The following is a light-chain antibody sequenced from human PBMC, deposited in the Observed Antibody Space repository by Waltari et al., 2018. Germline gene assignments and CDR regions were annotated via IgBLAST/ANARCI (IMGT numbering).Light chain of an antibody. CDR2: DAS. CDR3: LRSYGGVRV. V-gene: IGLV7-46*01. Sequence: QAVVTQEPSLTVSPGGTVTLTCGSSTGAVTSGHYPYWFQQKPGQAPRTLIYDASDKFAGTPARCSGSLLGGKTALTLSGAQPEDEADYYCLRSYGGVRVFGGGTKLTVL. CDR1: TGAVTSGHY. J-gene: IGLJ3*02.